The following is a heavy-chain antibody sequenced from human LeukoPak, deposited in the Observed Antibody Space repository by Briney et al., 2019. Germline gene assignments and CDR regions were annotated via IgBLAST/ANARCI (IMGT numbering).Heavy chain of an antibody. V-gene: IGHV1-69*13. CDR3: ASPNYYDSSGYGIPNDAFDI. D-gene: IGHD3-22*01. J-gene: IGHJ3*02. CDR1: GGTFSSYA. CDR2: IIPIFGTA. Sequence: SVKVSCKASGGTFSSYAISWVRQAPGQGLEWMGGIIPIFGTANYAQKFQGRVTITADESTSTAYMELSSLRSEDTAVSYCASPNYYDSSGYGIPNDAFDIWGQGTMVTVSS.